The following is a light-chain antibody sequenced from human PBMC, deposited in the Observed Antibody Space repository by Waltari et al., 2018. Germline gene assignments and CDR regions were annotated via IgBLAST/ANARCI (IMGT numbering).Light chain of an antibody. CDR1: QSLLHSNTYSY. J-gene: IGKJ1*01. Sequence: DIVMTQSPLSLPVTPGAPASISCRSSQSLLHSNTYSYLDWYLQKPGPSPQLLIQLGSNRASGVPDRFSGSGSGTDFTLNISRVEAEDVGIYYCMQSLQTPLTFGQGTKVEIK. V-gene: IGKV2-28*01. CDR3: MQSLQTPLT. CDR2: LGS.